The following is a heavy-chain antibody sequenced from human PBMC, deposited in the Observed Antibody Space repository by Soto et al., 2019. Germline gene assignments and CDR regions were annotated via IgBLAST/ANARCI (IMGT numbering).Heavy chain of an antibody. Sequence: PGGSLRLSCAASRFTFSTYAMSWVRQAPGKGLEWVSGISGGGGDTSYADSVRGRFTCSRDNSKNTLYLQMNSLRAEDTALYYCAKPLFGGPDIWGQGTMVTVSS. J-gene: IGHJ3*02. CDR1: RFTFSTYA. V-gene: IGHV3-23*01. CDR3: AKPLFGGPDI. D-gene: IGHD2-15*01. CDR2: ISGGGGDT.